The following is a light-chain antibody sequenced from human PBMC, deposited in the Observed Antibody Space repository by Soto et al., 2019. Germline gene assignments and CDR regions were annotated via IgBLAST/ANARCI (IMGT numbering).Light chain of an antibody. V-gene: IGLV1-40*01. CDR3: QSYDSSLSGYVV. CDR1: SSNIGAGYD. J-gene: IGLJ2*01. Sequence: QSVLTQPPSVSGAPGQSVTISCTGSSSNIGAGYDVHWYQQLPGTAPKLLIHGNSNRPSGVPDRFSGSKSGTSASLAITGLQAEDEADYYCQSYDSSLSGYVVFGGGTKLTVL. CDR2: GNS.